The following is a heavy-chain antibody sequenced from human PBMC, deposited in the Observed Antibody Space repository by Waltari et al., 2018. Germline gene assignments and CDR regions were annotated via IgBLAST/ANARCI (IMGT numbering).Heavy chain of an antibody. CDR1: GFIFSSYW. CDR2: INRDGSIT. D-gene: IGHD6-13*01. J-gene: IGHJ4*02. V-gene: IGHV3-74*01. CDR3: VLYSSSFLGDC. Sequence: ELQLVESGGGLVQPGGSLRLSCAASGFIFSSYWMHWVRQAPGKGLGSVSHINRDGSITNYVDAVKGRFTISRDNAKNTLFLQMNSLRAEDTAVYYCVLYSSSFLGDCWGQGTLVAVSS.